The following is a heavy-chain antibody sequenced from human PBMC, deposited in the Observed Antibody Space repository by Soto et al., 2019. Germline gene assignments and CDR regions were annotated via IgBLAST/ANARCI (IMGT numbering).Heavy chain of an antibody. CDR3: ARPMTMARFEY. CDR2: INTYNGDT. V-gene: IGHV1-18*01. J-gene: IGHJ4*02. Sequence: QVQLVQSGAEVKKAGASVKVSCKASGYTFTSYGISWVRQAPGQGLEWMGSINTYNGDTNFAQKFQGRVTMTTDTSTSTAYMELRSLTSDDTAMYYCARPMTMARFEYWGQGTLVTVSS. D-gene: IGHD2-8*01. CDR1: GYTFTSYG.